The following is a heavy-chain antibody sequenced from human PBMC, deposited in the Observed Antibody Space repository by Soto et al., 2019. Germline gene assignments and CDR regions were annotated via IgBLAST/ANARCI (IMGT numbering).Heavy chain of an antibody. CDR1: GFTFSSYA. V-gene: IGHV3-23*01. D-gene: IGHD2-15*01. J-gene: IGHJ4*02. CDR3: AKGESVVVVAASMDY. CDR2: ISGSGGST. Sequence: EVQLLESGGGLVQPGGSLRLSCAASGFTFSSYAMSWVRQAPGKGLEWVAAISGSGGSTYYADSVKGRFTSSRDNSKNTLYLQMNSLRAEDTAVYYCAKGESVVVVAASMDYWGQGTLVTVSS.